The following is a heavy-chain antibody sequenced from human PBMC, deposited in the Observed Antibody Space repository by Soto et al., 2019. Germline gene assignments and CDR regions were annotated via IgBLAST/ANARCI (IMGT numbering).Heavy chain of an antibody. J-gene: IGHJ4*02. CDR2: IYYRGTT. V-gene: IGHV4-61*01. Sequence: SETLSLTCTVSGGSVSSATYYWSWIRQPPGKGLEWIGYIYYRGTTNYNPSLKSRVTISLDTSKNQFFLKLRSVTAADTAVYCCVGGDKVVAADYWGQGTLVTVSS. CDR1: GGSVSSATYY. CDR3: VGGDKVVAADY. D-gene: IGHD2-15*01.